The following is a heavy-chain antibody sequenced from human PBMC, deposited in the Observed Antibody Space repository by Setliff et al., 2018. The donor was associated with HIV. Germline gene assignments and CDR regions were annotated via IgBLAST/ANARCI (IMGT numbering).Heavy chain of an antibody. D-gene: IGHD5-18*01. CDR1: GYTFTSYY. CDR3: ARGFLYGYSRGSFDY. V-gene: IGHV1-46*01. Sequence: ASVKVSCKASGYTFTSYYMHWVRQAPGQGLEWMGGILPMANDPTYAQRFEGRVTVVADESTRTAYMELSSLKSDDTAVYYCARGFLYGYSRGSFDYWGPGTLVTVSS. J-gene: IGHJ4*02. CDR2: ILPMANDP.